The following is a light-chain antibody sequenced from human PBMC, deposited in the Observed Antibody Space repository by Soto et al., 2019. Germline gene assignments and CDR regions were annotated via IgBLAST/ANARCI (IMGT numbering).Light chain of an antibody. Sequence: EIVMTQSPATLSVSPVERATLSCRASQSVSSNLAWYQQKPGQAPRLLIYGASSRATGIPDRFSGSGSGTDFTLTISRLEPEDFEVYYCQQYGSSHVAFGQGTKVDIK. CDR2: GAS. V-gene: IGKV3-20*01. J-gene: IGKJ1*01. CDR1: QSVSSN. CDR3: QQYGSSHVA.